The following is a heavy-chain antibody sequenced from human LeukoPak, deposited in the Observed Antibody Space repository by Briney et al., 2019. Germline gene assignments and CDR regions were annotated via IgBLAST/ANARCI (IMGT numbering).Heavy chain of an antibody. D-gene: IGHD2-15*01. CDR2: INPNSGGT. J-gene: IGHJ6*03. CDR1: GYTFTGYY. Sequence: ASVKVSCKASGYTFTGYYMHWVRQAPGQGLERMGWINPNSGGTNYAQKFQGRVTMTRDTSISTAYMELSRLRSDDTAVYYCVREGRRGAVVWASMDVWGKGTTVTVSS. CDR3: VREGRRGAVVWASMDV. V-gene: IGHV1-2*02.